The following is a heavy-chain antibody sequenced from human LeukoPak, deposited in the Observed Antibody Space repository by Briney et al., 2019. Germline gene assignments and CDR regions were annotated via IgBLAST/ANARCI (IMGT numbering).Heavy chain of an antibody. CDR2: FDPEDGET. Sequence: ASVKVSCKVSGYTLTELSMHWVRQAPGKGLEWMGGFDPEDGETIYAQKFQGRVTMTEDTSTDTAYMELSSLRSDDTAVYYCARDFRRYYDSSGSSPVDHYYYGMDVWGQGTTVTVSS. CDR1: GYTLTELS. J-gene: IGHJ6*02. V-gene: IGHV1-24*01. D-gene: IGHD3-22*01. CDR3: ARDFRRYYDSSGSSPVDHYYYGMDV.